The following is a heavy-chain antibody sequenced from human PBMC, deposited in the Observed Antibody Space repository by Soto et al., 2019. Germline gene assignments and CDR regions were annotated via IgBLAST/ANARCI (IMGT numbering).Heavy chain of an antibody. CDR3: EKHRHPIKYLNGYYRLGSFDP. J-gene: IGHJ5*02. CDR1: GFTFSSYA. CDR2: ISGSGGST. D-gene: IGHD3-9*01. V-gene: IGHV3-23*01. Sequence: GWSLRLSCSASGFTFSSYAMSWVLHAPLKWLEWVSAISGSGGSTYYADSVKGRFTISRDNSKNTLYLQMNSLRAEDTAVYYCEKHRHPIKYLNGYYRLGSFDPWGQGTLLTVSS.